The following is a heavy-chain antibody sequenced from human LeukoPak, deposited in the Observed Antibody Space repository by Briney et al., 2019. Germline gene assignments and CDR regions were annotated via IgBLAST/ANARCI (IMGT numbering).Heavy chain of an antibody. V-gene: IGHV4-59*12. CDR3: ARGRVYAFDI. CDR2: IYYSGST. J-gene: IGHJ3*02. Sequence: PSETLSLTCTVSGGSISSYYWSWIRQPPGRGLEWIGYIYYSGSTNYNPSLKSRVTISVDTSKNQFSLKLSSVTAADTAVYYCARGRVYAFDIWGQGTMVTVSS. CDR1: GGSISSYY.